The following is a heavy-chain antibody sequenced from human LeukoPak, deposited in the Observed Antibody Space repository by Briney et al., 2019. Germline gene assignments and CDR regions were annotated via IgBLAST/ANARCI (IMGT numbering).Heavy chain of an antibody. CDR2: IIPIFGTA. Sequence: ASVKVSCKAFGGTFSSYAISWVRQAPGQGLEWMGGIIPIFGTANYAQKFQGRVTITTDESTSTAYMELSSLRSEDTAVYYCARADDSSGYWYFDLWGRGTLVTVSS. V-gene: IGHV1-69*05. CDR3: ARADDSSGYWYFDL. J-gene: IGHJ2*01. D-gene: IGHD3-22*01. CDR1: GGTFSSYA.